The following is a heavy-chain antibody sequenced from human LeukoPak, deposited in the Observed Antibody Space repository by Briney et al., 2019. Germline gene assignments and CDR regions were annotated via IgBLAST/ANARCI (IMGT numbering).Heavy chain of an antibody. J-gene: IGHJ4*02. CDR1: GFTFSSYW. CDR2: IKEDGGEG. V-gene: IGHV3-7*01. D-gene: IGHD3-16*01. CDR3: ARDNYVWGSRAAFDY. Sequence: GSLRLSCAASGFTFSSYWMTWVRQAPGKGLEWVANIKEDGGEGYYVDSVKGRFTVSRDNAKNSLYLQMNSLRAEDTAVYYCARDNYVWGSRAAFDYWGQGTLVTVSS.